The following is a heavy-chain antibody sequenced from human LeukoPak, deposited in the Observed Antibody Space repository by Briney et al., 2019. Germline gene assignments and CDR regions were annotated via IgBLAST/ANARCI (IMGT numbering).Heavy chain of an antibody. V-gene: IGHV4-59*02. J-gene: IGHJ3*02. CDR2: VYYSGST. CDR1: GGSVSGYY. Sequence: ETLSLTCPVSGGSVSGYYWNWIRQPPGKGLEWIGYVYYSGSTNYSPSLKSRVTISVDTSRNQFSLNLISVTAADTAVYYCARGRMTESATGPFDIWGQGTVVTVSS. CDR3: ARGRMTESATGPFDI. D-gene: IGHD2-15*01.